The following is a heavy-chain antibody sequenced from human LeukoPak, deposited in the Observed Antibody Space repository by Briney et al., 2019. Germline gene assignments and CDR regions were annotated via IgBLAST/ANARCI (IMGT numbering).Heavy chain of an antibody. V-gene: IGHV3-30*02. J-gene: IGHJ4*02. CDR1: GFAFSGYG. CDR3: AKGVTSLIDY. CDR2: IRYDGSNK. D-gene: IGHD2-21*02. Sequence: GGSLRLSCAASGFAFSGYGMHWVRQAPGKGLEWVAFIRYDGSNKYYADSVKGRFTISRDNSKNTLYLQMNSLRAEDTAVYYCAKGVTSLIDYWGQGTLVTVSS.